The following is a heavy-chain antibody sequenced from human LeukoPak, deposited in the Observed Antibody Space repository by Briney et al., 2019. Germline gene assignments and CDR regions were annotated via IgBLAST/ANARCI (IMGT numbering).Heavy chain of an antibody. CDR3: VRPICSSTSCFDAFDI. Sequence: PGGSLRLSCAASGFTFSSYWMSWVRQAPGKGLEWVANIKQDGSEKYYVDSVKGRFTISRDNAKNSLYLQMNSLRAEDTAVYYCVRPICSSTSCFDAFDIWGQGTMVTVSS. CDR2: IKQDGSEK. D-gene: IGHD2-2*01. J-gene: IGHJ3*02. V-gene: IGHV3-7*01. CDR1: GFTFSSYW.